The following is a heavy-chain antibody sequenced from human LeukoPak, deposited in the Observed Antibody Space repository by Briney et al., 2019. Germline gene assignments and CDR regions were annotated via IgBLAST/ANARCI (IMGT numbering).Heavy chain of an antibody. CDR3: ARDSPMLRGPLVIYYFDF. J-gene: IGHJ4*02. CDR2: IYSGGST. D-gene: IGHD3-10*01. Sequence: GGSLRLSCAASGFTVSSNYMSWVRQAPGKGLEWVSVIYSGGSTYYADSVKGRFTISRDNSKNTLYLQMNSLRAEDTAVYYCARDSPMLRGPLVIYYFDFWGQGTLVTVSS. V-gene: IGHV3-66*01. CDR1: GFTVSSNY.